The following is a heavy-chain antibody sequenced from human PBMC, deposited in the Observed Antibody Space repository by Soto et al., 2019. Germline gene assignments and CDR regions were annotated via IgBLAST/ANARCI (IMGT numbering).Heavy chain of an antibody. J-gene: IGHJ4*02. CDR2: VYPSDSDV. CDR3: ARQGGRYCSSTSCLYYFDY. D-gene: IGHD2-2*01. Sequence: GESLKISCQGTGYRFSSSWIGWVRQKPGKGLEWLGNVYPSDSDVRYSPAFEGQVTISADNSINTAYLQLLNLKASDTAMYYCARQGGRYCSSTSCLYYFDYWGQGTLVTVSS. CDR1: GYRFSSSW. V-gene: IGHV5-51*01.